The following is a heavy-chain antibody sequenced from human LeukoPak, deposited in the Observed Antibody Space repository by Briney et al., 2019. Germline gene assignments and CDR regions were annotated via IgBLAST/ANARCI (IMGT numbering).Heavy chain of an antibody. CDR2: INTSGTT. D-gene: IGHD2/OR15-2a*01. CDR1: GGSISDYY. Sequence: SETLSLTCTVSGGSISDYYLAWIRQPAGKALEWIGRINTSGTTRYNPSLQSRVTLSMDSSNSQCSLHLTSVTAADTAVYYCARGLSHVYDFNWFDPWGQGILVTVSS. J-gene: IGHJ5*02. V-gene: IGHV4-4*07. CDR3: ARGLSHVYDFNWFDP.